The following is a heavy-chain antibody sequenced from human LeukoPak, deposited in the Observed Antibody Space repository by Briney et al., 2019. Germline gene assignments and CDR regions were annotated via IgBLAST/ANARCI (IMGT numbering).Heavy chain of an antibody. D-gene: IGHD2-21*02. V-gene: IGHV3-30*04. CDR2: ISYDGSNK. CDR3: ARDSLGCGGDCYTFDN. J-gene: IGHJ3*02. CDR1: GFTFSSYA. Sequence: GRSLRLSCAASGFTFSSYAMHWVRQAPGKGLEWVAVISYDGSNKYYADSVRGRFTISRDNAGNSLYLQMNSVRAEDTAVYYCARDSLGCGGDCYTFDNWGQGILVTVSS.